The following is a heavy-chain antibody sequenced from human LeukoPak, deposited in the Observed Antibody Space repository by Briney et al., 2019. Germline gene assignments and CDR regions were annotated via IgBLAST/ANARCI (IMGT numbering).Heavy chain of an antibody. Sequence: GGSLRLSCAASGFTVSSNYMSWVRQAPGKGLEWVSAIYSGGSTYYADSVKGRFTISRDNSKNTLYLQMNSLRAEDTAVYYCAKEGGTVTTWVDYWGQGTLVTVSS. J-gene: IGHJ4*02. CDR1: GFTVSSNY. D-gene: IGHD4-17*01. V-gene: IGHV3-53*01. CDR3: AKEGGTVTTWVDY. CDR2: IYSGGST.